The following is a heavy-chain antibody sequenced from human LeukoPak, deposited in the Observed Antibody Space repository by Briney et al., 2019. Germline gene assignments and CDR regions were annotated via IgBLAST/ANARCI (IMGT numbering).Heavy chain of an antibody. D-gene: IGHD5-18*01. Sequence: SETLSLTCTVSGGSISSYYWSWIRQPPGKGLEWIGYIYYSGSTNYNPSLKSRVTISVDTSKYQFSLKLSSVTAADTAVYYCARSDTALETYYFDYWGQGTLVTVSS. CDR3: ARSDTALETYYFDY. CDR1: GGSISSYY. J-gene: IGHJ4*02. CDR2: IYYSGST. V-gene: IGHV4-59*01.